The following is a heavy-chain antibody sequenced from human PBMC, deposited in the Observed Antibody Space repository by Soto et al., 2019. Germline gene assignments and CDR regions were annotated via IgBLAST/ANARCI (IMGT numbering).Heavy chain of an antibody. Sequence: QVQLVQSGAEVKKPGSSVKVSCKASVGTFSSYAISWVRQAPGQGLEWMGGIIPIFGTANYAQKFQGRVTITADESTSTAYMELSSLRSEDTAVYYCARGGSGYYRGYYYYGMDVWGQGTTVTVSS. CDR1: VGTFSSYA. D-gene: IGHD3-3*01. J-gene: IGHJ6*02. CDR2: IIPIFGTA. V-gene: IGHV1-69*12. CDR3: ARGGSGYYRGYYYYGMDV.